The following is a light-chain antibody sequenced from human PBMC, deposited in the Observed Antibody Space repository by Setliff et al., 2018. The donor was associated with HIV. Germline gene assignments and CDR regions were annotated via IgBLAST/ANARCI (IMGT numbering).Light chain of an antibody. Sequence: QSALAQPPSASGSPGQSVAISCTGTSSDIGSHNHVSWYQQYPGKAPKLMIYELSKRPSGVLDRFSGSKSGNTASLTVSGLQAEDEADYSCASYAGDGVHDIYVFGTGTKVNVL. CDR1: SSDIGSHNH. CDR2: ELS. J-gene: IGLJ1*01. CDR3: ASYAGDGVHDIYV. V-gene: IGLV2-8*01.